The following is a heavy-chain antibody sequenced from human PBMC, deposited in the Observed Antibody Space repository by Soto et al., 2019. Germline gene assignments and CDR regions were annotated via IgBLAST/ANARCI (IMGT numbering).Heavy chain of an antibody. CDR2: IYSGGAT. CDR3: ARNGDSSDYRGWFDP. Sequence: EVQLVESGGGLVQPGGSLRLSCAASGFTVSSNYMSWVRQAPGKGLEWVSVIYSGGATYYADSVKGRFTISRDNFKNTLYVQMNSLRAEDTAVYYCARNGDSSDYRGWFDPWGQGTLVTVSS. D-gene: IGHD3-22*01. CDR1: GFTVSSNY. J-gene: IGHJ5*02. V-gene: IGHV3-66*01.